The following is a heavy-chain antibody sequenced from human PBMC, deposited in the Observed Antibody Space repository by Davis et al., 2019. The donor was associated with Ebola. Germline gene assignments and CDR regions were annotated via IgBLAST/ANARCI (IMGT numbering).Heavy chain of an antibody. CDR3: APTGKGGSKGPERDY. CDR1: GFTFGVYS. CDR2: ISSSSSTI. D-gene: IGHD1-1*01. Sequence: GGFLRLSCAASGFTFGVYSMNWVRQAPGKGLEWVSSISSSSSTIYYADSVKGRFTISRDNAKNSLYLQMNSLREEDTAGYYCAPTGKGGSKGPERDYWGQGTLVTVSS. J-gene: IGHJ4*02. V-gene: IGHV3-48*02.